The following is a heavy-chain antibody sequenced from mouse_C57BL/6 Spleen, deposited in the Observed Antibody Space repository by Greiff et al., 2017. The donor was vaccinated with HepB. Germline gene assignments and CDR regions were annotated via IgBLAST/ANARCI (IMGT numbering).Heavy chain of an antibody. CDR3: ARAYYGSSYGYYFDY. Sequence: VQLQQPGAELVKPGASVKMSCKASGYTFTSYWITWVKQRPGQGLEWIGDIYPGSGSTNYNEKFKSKATLTVDTSSSTAYMQLSSLTSEDSAVYYCARAYYGSSYGYYFDYWGQGTTLTVSS. CDR2: IYPGSGST. J-gene: IGHJ2*01. V-gene: IGHV1-55*01. D-gene: IGHD1-1*01. CDR1: GYTFTSYW.